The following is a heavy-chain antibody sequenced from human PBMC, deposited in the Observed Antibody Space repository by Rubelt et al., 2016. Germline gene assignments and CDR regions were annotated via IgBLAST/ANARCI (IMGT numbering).Heavy chain of an antibody. CDR2: ISYDGSNK. J-gene: IGHJ4*02. D-gene: IGHD1-26*01. Sequence: QVQLVESGGGVVQPGRSLRLSCAASGFTFSRYAIHWVRQAPGKGPEWVALISYDGSNKYYADSVKGRFTISRDNSKNTLYLQMNSLSAEDTAVYYCARELSDSGRYHHFDYWGQGTLVTASS. CDR1: GFTFSRYA. V-gene: IGHV3-30*04. CDR3: ARELSDSGRYHHFDY.